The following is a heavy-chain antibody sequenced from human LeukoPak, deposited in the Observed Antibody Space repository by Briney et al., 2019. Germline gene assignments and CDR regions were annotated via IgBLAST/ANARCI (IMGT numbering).Heavy chain of an antibody. J-gene: IGHJ4*02. Sequence: GGSLRLSCAASGFSVSSNYMSWVRQTPGKGLEWVSGIYSGGHIYYADSVKGRFTISRDNSKNTLYLQMNSLRAEDTAVYYCAGSLGYCTSNVCYLKYWGQGTLVTVSS. CDR3: AGSLGYCTSNVCYLKY. D-gene: IGHD2-8*01. V-gene: IGHV3-53*05. CDR2: IYSGGHI. CDR1: GFSVSSNY.